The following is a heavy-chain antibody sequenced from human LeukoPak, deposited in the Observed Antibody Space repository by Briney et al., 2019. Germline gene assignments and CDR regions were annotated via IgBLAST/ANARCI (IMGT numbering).Heavy chain of an antibody. CDR3: VAEARGGIAAWFDP. CDR1: GGSISSSSYY. J-gene: IGHJ5*02. V-gene: IGHV4-39*01. CDR2: IYYSGSP. Sequence: SETLSLTCTVSGGSISSSSYYLGWIRQPPGKGLEWIGSIYYSGSPYYNPSLKSRVTISVDTSKNQFSLKLSSVTAADTAVYYCVAEARGGIAAWFDPWGQGTLVTVSS. D-gene: IGHD6-6*01.